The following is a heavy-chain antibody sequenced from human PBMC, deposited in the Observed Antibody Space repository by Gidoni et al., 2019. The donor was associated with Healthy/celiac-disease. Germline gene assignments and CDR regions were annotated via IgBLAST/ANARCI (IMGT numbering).Heavy chain of an antibody. CDR1: GYSFTSYW. Sequence: EVQLVQSGAEVKKPGESLTISCKGSGYSFTSYWIGWVRQMPGKGLKWMGIIYPGDSDTRYSPSFQGQVTISADKSISTAYLQWSSLKASDTAMYYCARLIGGSSGRPGAFDIWGQGTMVTVSS. CDR3: ARLIGGSSGRPGAFDI. D-gene: IGHD3-22*01. J-gene: IGHJ3*02. V-gene: IGHV5-51*01. CDR2: IYPGDSDT.